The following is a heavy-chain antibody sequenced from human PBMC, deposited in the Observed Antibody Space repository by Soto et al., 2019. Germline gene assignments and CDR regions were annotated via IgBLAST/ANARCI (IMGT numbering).Heavy chain of an antibody. CDR1: GGTFSSYA. Sequence: SVKVSCKASGGTFSSYAISWVRQAPGQGLEWMGGIIPIFGTANYAQKFQGRVTITADESTSTAYMELSSLRSEDTAVYYCARDGYSYGYSYYYGMDVWGQGTTVTVSS. V-gene: IGHV1-69*13. D-gene: IGHD5-18*01. CDR2: IIPIFGTA. CDR3: ARDGYSYGYSYYYGMDV. J-gene: IGHJ6*02.